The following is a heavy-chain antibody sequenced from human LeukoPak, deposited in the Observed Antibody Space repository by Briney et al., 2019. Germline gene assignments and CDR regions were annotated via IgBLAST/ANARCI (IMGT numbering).Heavy chain of an antibody. V-gene: IGHV3-23*01. CDR3: AALDHGHDY. CDR1: GFTFSSYA. Sequence: GGSLRLSCAASGFTFSSYAMHWVRQAPGKGLEWVSTISGSDGDTYYADSVKGRFTISRDNAKNTLYLQMNSLRAEDTAVYYCAALDHGHDYWGQGTLVTVSS. J-gene: IGHJ4*02. CDR2: ISGSDGDT.